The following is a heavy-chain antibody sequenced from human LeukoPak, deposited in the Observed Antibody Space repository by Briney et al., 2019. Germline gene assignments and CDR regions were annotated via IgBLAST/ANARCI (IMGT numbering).Heavy chain of an antibody. CDR1: GFTFSGSA. J-gene: IGHJ4*02. V-gene: IGHV3-73*01. CDR3: ARDPRYCSSTSCSNFDY. CDR2: IRSKANSYAT. D-gene: IGHD2-2*01. Sequence: GGSLRLSCAASGFTFSGSAMHWVRQASGKGLEWVGRIRSKANSYATAYAASVKGRFTISRDDSKNTAYLQMNSLRAEDTAVYYCARDPRYCSSTSCSNFDYWGQGTLVTVSS.